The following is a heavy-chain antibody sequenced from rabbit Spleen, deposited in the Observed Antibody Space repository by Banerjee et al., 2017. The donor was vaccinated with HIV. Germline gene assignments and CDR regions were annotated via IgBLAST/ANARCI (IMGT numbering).Heavy chain of an antibody. CDR2: IGTGSSGST. CDR1: GFSFSSSYW. D-gene: IGHD1-1*01. J-gene: IGHJ6*01. V-gene: IGHV1S45*01. Sequence: EESGGDLVKPEGSLTLTCTASGFSFSSSYWICWVRQAPGKGLEWIGCIGTGSSGSTYYASWAKGRFTISKTSSTTVTLQMTSLTAADTATYFCARDTSSSFSSYGMDLWGPGTLVTVS. CDR3: ARDTSSSFSSYGMDL.